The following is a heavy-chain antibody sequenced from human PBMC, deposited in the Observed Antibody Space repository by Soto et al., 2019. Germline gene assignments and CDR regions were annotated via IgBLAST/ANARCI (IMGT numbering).Heavy chain of an antibody. CDR3: ARDIYDYVWGSYRYTLHFDY. D-gene: IGHD3-16*02. CDR2: ISAYNCKT. Sequence: SXKVSWKASGYAXTSYGIGWVRQAPGQGLEWMGWISAYNCKTNYAQKLQGRVTMNTDTSTRTAYMDLRSLRSDDTAVYYCARDIYDYVWGSYRYTLHFDYWGQGTLVTVSS. CDR1: GYAXTSYG. J-gene: IGHJ4*02. V-gene: IGHV1-18*04.